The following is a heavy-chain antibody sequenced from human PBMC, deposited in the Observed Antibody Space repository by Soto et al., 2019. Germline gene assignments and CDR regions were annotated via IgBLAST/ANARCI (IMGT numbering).Heavy chain of an antibody. J-gene: IGHJ6*02. CDR1: GFAFSTYA. CDR3: AKVTKRAAASRYEYYKYGMDV. Sequence: EVQLLESGGALEHPGGSLRLSCAAAGFAFSTYAMTWVRQAPGKGLEWVSVISGSGGSSYYAASVKGRFTISRDNSKNTLFLQMNGLRAEDTAVYYCAKVTKRAAASRYEYYKYGMDVWGQGTTVTVSS. D-gene: IGHD5-12*01. V-gene: IGHV3-23*01. CDR2: ISGSGGSS.